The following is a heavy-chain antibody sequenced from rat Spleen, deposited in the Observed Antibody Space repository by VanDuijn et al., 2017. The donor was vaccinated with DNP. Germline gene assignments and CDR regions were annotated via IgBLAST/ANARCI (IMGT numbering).Heavy chain of an antibody. CDR2: ISIKTHNYAT. Sequence: EVQLVESGGGLVQPKGSLKLSCTTSGFDFNTYAMSWVRQAPGKGLDWVASISIKTHNYATLYADSVEERFTISRDDSQSMVYLQMNNLKTEDTALYYCTGFDYWGQGVMVTVSS. CDR3: TGFDY. V-gene: IGHV10-4*01. CDR1: GFDFNTYA. J-gene: IGHJ2*01.